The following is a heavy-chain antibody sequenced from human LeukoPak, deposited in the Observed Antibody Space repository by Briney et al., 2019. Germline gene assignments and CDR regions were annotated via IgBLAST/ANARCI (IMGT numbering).Heavy chain of an antibody. Sequence: TPSETLSLTCTVSGDSISDDYYTWMRQPAGKGLEWIGRIHSGGTTNYNPSLMSRVTLSIDKSKKHISLRLTSVTAADTALYYCARDNGSGYTKGYEHYYYYLDVRGKGTTVTVSS. CDR1: GDSISDDY. D-gene: IGHD3-3*02. V-gene: IGHV4-4*07. CDR3: ARDNGSGYTKGYEHYYYYLDV. CDR2: IHSGGTT. J-gene: IGHJ6*03.